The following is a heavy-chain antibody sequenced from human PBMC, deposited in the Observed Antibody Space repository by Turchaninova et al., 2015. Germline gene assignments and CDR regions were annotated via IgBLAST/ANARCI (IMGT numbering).Heavy chain of an antibody. CDR1: GFTFSSYG. CDR3: ARSLGCSSASCYTSYYYYYYMDA. J-gene: IGHJ6*03. Sequence: SGFTFSSYGMHWVRQAPGKWLEWVALIWYEGGTKYYADSVNGRFTISRDNSKNTLYLEVSSLRAEDTAVYYCARSLGCSSASCYTSYYYYYYMDAWGKGTTVTVS. CDR2: IWYEGGTK. D-gene: IGHD2-2*02. V-gene: IGHV3-33*01.